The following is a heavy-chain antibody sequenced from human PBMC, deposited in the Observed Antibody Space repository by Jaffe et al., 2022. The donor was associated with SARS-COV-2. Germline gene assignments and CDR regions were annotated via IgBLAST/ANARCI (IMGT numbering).Heavy chain of an antibody. CDR1: GGTFSSYA. CDR3: ARGRGVREHYYYYGMDV. Sequence: QVQLVQSGAEVKKPGSSVKVSCKASGGTFSSYAISWVRQAPGQGLEWMGGIIPIFGTANYAQKFQGRVTITADESTSTAYMELSSLRSEDTAVYYCARGRGVREHYYYYGMDVWGQGTTVTVSS. D-gene: IGHD3-10*01. CDR2: IIPIFGTA. J-gene: IGHJ6*02. V-gene: IGHV1-69*01.